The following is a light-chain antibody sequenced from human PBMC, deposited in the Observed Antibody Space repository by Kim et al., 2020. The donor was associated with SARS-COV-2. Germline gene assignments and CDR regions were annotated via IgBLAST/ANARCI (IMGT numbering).Light chain of an antibody. V-gene: IGKV3-15*01. Sequence: EITVTQSPPTLSLSPGERATLSCRASQNVRANLAWYQQKPGQAPRFLIYGASTRATGIPARFSGSGSETEFTLTISSLQSEDFAVYYCQQYYNWPRTFGQGTKVDIK. CDR1: QNVRAN. CDR3: QQYYNWPRT. J-gene: IGKJ1*01. CDR2: GAS.